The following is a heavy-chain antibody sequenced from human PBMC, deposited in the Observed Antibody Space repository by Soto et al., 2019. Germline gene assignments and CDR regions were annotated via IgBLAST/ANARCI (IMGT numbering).Heavy chain of an antibody. V-gene: IGHV4-39*01. CDR1: GGSISSSSYY. CDR2: IYYSGST. Sequence: QLQLQESGPGLVKPSETLSLTCTVSGGSISSSSYYWGWIRQPPGKGLEWIGSIYYSGSTYYNPSLTSRVTISVDTSKNQFSLKLSSVTAADTAVYYCARHGERCTNGVCYKLGNYYYGMDVWGQGTTVTVSS. J-gene: IGHJ6*02. D-gene: IGHD2-8*01. CDR3: ARHGERCTNGVCYKLGNYYYGMDV.